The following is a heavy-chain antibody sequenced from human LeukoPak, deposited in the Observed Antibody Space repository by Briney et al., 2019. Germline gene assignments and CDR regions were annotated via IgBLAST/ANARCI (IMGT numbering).Heavy chain of an antibody. CDR3: ARDPEWGSSWYY. CDR2: IYHRGAT. V-gene: IGHV4-38-2*02. J-gene: IGHJ4*02. D-gene: IGHD6-13*01. CDR1: GYSLSSGFY. Sequence: SETLSLTCTVSGYSLSSGFYWGWIRQPPGKGLEWIGTIYHRGATYYNPSLRSRVSISIDTSKNQFSLKLNSVTAPATAVYYCARDPEWGSSWYYWGQGTLVTVSS.